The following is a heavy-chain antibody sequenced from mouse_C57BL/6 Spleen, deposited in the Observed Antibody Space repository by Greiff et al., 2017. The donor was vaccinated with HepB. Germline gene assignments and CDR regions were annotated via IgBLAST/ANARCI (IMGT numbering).Heavy chain of an antibody. CDR1: GYTFTSYT. CDR3: ARSDCYDSSFFAY. J-gene: IGHJ3*01. D-gene: IGHD1-1*01. CDR2: INPSSGYT. V-gene: IGHV1-4*01. Sequence: QVQLQQSGADLARPGASVKMSCKASGYTFTSYTMHWVKQRPGQGLEWIGYINPSSGYTKYNQKFKDKATLTADKSSSTTYMQLSRLTSEYSAVYSLARSDCYDSSFFAYWGQGTLVTVSA.